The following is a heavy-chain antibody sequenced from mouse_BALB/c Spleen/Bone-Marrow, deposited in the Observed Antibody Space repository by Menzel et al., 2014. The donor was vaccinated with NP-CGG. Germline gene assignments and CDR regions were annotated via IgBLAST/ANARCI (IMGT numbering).Heavy chain of an antibody. CDR1: GFTFSSYA. D-gene: IGHD1-1*01. J-gene: IGHJ2*01. Sequence: EVKLVESGGGLVKPGGSLKLSCAASGFTFSSYAMSWVRQTPGKRLEWVASISSGGSTYYPDSVKGRFTISRDNARNILYLQMSSLRSEDTAMYYCARVGITTVDYWGQGTTLTVSS. V-gene: IGHV5-6-5*01. CDR3: ARVGITTVDY. CDR2: ISSGGST.